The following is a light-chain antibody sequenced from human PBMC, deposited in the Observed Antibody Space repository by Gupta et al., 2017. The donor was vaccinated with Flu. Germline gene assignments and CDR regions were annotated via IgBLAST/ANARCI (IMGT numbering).Light chain of an antibody. CDR2: GAS. CDR1: QSFSNY. CDR3: QQSNRTPYT. J-gene: IGKJ2*01. Sequence: DIQMTQSPSSLSASVGDRVTIACRASQSFSNYFTWYQQKPGKAPSLLIYGASTLQSGVPPRFSGSGYGTDFTLTISSLQPEDFATYYCQQSNRTPYTFGQGTKVEIK. V-gene: IGKV1-39*01.